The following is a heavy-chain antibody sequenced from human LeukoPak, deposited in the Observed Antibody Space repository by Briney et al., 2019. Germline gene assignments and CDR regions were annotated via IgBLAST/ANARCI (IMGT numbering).Heavy chain of an antibody. J-gene: IGHJ4*02. D-gene: IGHD6-13*01. V-gene: IGHV4-39*01. Sequence: SETLSLTCTVSGGSISSSSYCWGWIRQPPGKGLEWIGSIYYSGSTYYNPSLKSRVTISVDTSKNQFSLKLSSVTAADTAVYYCARQSAGDFDYWGQGTLVTVSS. CDR1: GGSISSSSYC. CDR2: IYYSGST. CDR3: ARQSAGDFDY.